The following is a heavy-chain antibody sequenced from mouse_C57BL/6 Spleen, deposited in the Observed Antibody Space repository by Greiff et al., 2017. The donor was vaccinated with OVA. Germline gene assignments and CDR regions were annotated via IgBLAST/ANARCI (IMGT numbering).Heavy chain of an antibody. J-gene: IGHJ2*01. CDR2: IDPSDSYT. CDR3: ARSAEGYFDY. Sequence: VQLQQPGAELVMPGASVKLSCKASGYTFTSYWKHWVKQRPGQGLEWIGEIDPSDSYTNYNQKFKGKSTLTVDKSSSTAYMQLSSLTSEDSAVYYCARSAEGYFDYWGQGTTLTVSS. V-gene: IGHV1-69*01. CDR1: GYTFTSYW.